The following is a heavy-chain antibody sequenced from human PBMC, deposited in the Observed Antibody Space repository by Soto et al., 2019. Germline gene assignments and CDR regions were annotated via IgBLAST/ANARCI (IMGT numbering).Heavy chain of an antibody. CDR1: GGTFSTYA. D-gene: IGHD1-26*01. CDR3: ARGVGASYFDY. V-gene: IGHV1-69*01. Sequence: QVQLVQSGAEVKKPGSSVKVSCKASGGTFSTYAITWVRQAPGQGLEWLGWIIPIFGTTDYALKFQCRVTITAAESTSTVFIELSSLKSADTAVYYCARGVGASYFDYWGQRTLVTVSA. CDR2: IIPIFGTT. J-gene: IGHJ4*02.